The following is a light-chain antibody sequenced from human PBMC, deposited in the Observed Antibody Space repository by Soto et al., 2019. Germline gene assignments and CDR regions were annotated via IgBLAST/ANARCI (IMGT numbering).Light chain of an antibody. V-gene: IGLV2-14*03. CDR1: SSDVGGYNF. J-gene: IGLJ1*01. Sequence: QSALTHPASVSGSPGQSITIACTGTSSDVGGYNFVSWYQQHPGKVPKLMMFDVNRRPSGVSDRFSGSKSGNTASLTISGLQAEDEGDYYCCSYTSSSTHVFGSGTKVTVL. CDR3: CSYTSSSTHV. CDR2: DVN.